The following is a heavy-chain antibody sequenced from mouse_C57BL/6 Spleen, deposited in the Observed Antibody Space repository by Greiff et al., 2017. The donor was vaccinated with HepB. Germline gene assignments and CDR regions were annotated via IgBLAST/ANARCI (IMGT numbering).Heavy chain of an antibody. J-gene: IGHJ2*01. D-gene: IGHD1-2*01. Sequence: EVKLVESGGGLVKPGGSLKLSCAASGFTFSSYAMSWVRQTPEKRLEWVATISDGGSYTYYPDNVKGRFTISRDNAKNNLYLQMSHLKSEDTAMYYCARGLLRPYFDYWGQGATLTVSS. CDR1: GFTFSSYA. V-gene: IGHV5-4*03. CDR2: ISDGGSYT. CDR3: ARGLLRPYFDY.